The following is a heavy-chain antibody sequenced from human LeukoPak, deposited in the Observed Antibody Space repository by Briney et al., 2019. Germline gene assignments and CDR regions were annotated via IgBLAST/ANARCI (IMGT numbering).Heavy chain of an antibody. CDR2: MNPNSGNT. J-gene: IGHJ4*02. Sequence: ASVKVSCKASGYTFTSYDINWVRQAAGQGLEWIGWMNPNSGNTGYAQKFQGRVTMTRNVSVSTAYMELSSLDSEDTATYYCARGSGYGSGSRDYWGQGTLVAVSS. V-gene: IGHV1-8*01. D-gene: IGHD3-10*01. CDR1: GYTFTSYD. CDR3: ARGSGYGSGSRDY.